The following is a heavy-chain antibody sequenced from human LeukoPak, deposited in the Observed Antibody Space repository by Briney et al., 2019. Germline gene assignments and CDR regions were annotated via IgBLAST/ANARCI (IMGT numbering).Heavy chain of an antibody. CDR2: IYYGGST. CDR3: ARGTYSSGWSPGFDP. V-gene: IGHV4-31*03. Sequence: SETLSLTCTVSGGSISSGGYFWSWIRQHPGKGLEWIGYIYYGGSTYYNPSLKSRLTISVDTSENQFSLRLTSVTAADTAVYYCARGTYSSGWSPGFDPWGQGTLVTVSS. J-gene: IGHJ5*02. CDR1: GGSISSGGYF. D-gene: IGHD6-19*01.